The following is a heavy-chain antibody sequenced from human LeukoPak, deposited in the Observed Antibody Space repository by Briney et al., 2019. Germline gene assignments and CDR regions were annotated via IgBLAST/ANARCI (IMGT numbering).Heavy chain of an antibody. CDR3: ARVIAAAEPDAFDI. D-gene: IGHD6-13*01. CDR1: GYTFTGYY. V-gene: IGHV1-2*02. CDR2: INPNSGGT. J-gene: IGHJ3*02. Sequence: GASVKVSCKASGYTFTGYYMHWVRQAPGQGLEWMGWINPNSGGTNYAQKFQGRVTMTRDTSISTAYMELSRLRSDDTAVYYCARVIAAAEPDAFDIWGQGTMVTVSS.